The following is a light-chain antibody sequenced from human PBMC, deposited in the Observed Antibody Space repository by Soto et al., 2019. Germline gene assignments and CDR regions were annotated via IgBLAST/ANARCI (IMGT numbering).Light chain of an antibody. CDR1: QSVSRK. CDR2: GAS. Sequence: EVLMTQSPATLSVSPGERATLYCRSSQSVSRKLAWYQQTRGQAPRLLIYGASTRATGVPSRFSGGGSGTHFTFTISNLQPEDIATYYCQQYDNLPPTWTFGQGTKVDIK. J-gene: IGKJ1*01. V-gene: IGKV3-15*01. CDR3: QQYDNLPPTWT.